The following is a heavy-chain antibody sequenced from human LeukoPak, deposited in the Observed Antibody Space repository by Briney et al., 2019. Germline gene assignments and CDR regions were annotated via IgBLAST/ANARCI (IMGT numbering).Heavy chain of an antibody. CDR2: TSYSGTT. J-gene: IGHJ4*02. D-gene: IGHD7-27*01. Sequence: SETLSLTCTVSGGSISSYYWSWIRQPPGKGLEWIGYTSYSGTTTYNPSLKSRVTISMDTSKSQFSLRLSSVTAADTAVYYCARERGGLNWGWWDYWGQGTLVTVSS. CDR3: ARERGGLNWGWWDY. V-gene: IGHV4-59*01. CDR1: GGSISSYY.